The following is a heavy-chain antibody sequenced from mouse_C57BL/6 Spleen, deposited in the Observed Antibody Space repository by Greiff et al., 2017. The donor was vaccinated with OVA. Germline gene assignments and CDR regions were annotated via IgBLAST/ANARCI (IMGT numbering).Heavy chain of an antibody. V-gene: IGHV5-6*02. J-gene: IGHJ2*01. CDR3: ARELGQGY. D-gene: IGHD4-1*01. CDR1: GFTFSSYG. CDR2: ISSGGSYT. Sequence: EVMLVESGGDLVKPGGSLKLSCAASGFTFSSYGMSWVRQTPDKRLEWVATISSGGSYTYYPDSVKGRFTISRDNAKNTLYLQMSSLKSEDTAMYYCARELGQGYWGQGTTLTVSS.